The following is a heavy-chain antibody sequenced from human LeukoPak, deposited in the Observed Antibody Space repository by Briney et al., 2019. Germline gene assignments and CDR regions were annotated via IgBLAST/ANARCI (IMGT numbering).Heavy chain of an antibody. CDR2: IYTSGST. CDR3: ARHFKVAATVLYFDY. D-gene: IGHD2-15*01. J-gene: IGHJ4*02. V-gene: IGHV4-4*09. CDR1: GDSISSYY. Sequence: SETPSLTCTVSGDSISSYYWSWIRQPPGKELEWIGCIYTSGSTNYNPSLKSRVAISIDTSKNQFSLKLSSVTAADTAVYYCARHFKVAATVLYFDYWGQGTLVTVSS.